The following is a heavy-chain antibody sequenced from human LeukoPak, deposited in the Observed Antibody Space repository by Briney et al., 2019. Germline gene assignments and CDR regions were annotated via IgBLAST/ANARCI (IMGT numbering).Heavy chain of an antibody. V-gene: IGHV1-46*01. CDR1: GYTLTSYY. CDR3: ARAHDYLWGNYRYFDY. Sequence: ASVKVSCKASGYTLTSYYMHWVRQAPGQGLEWMGIINPSGGTTSYAQKFQGRVTMTRDTSTSTVYMELSSLRSEDTAVYYCARAHDYLWGNYRYFDYWSQGTLVTVSS. J-gene: IGHJ4*02. D-gene: IGHD3-16*02. CDR2: INPSGGTT.